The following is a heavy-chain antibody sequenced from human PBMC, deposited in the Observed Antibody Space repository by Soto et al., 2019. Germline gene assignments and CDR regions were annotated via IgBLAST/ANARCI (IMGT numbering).Heavy chain of an antibody. CDR2: ISCSDNST. J-gene: IGHJ6*02. Sequence: GGSLTLSCAASGFSFSSYALSWVRQAPGKGLEWVSDISCSDNSTYYADPKKGRFTISRDTSKNTLYLQMTSLAADATAEYYCASMGVWGQGTTVTVSS. CDR1: GFSFSSYA. V-gene: IGHV3-23*01. CDR3: ASMGV.